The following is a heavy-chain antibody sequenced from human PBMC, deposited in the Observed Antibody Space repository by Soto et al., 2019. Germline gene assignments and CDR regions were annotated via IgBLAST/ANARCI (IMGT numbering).Heavy chain of an antibody. V-gene: IGHV3-23*01. D-gene: IGHD5-12*01. J-gene: IGHJ4*02. CDR2: ISGSGGST. Sequence: GGSLRLSCAASGFTLSSYAMSWVRQAPGKGLEWVSAISGSGGSTYYADSVKGRFTISRDNSKNTLYLQMNSLRAEDTAVYYCAKVGDSGYEVLYYFDYWGQGTLVTVSS. CDR3: AKVGDSGYEVLYYFDY. CDR1: GFTLSSYA.